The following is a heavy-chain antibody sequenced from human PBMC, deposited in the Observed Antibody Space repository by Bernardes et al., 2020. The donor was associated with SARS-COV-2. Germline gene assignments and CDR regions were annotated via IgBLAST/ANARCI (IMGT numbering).Heavy chain of an antibody. D-gene: IGHD2-21*01. J-gene: IGHJ4*02. CDR2: TSYDGDT. CDR1: GFSFSTHA. V-gene: IGHV3-30*14. CDR3: VIRTTSFDF. Sequence: SLRLSCAASGFSFSTHAMHWVRRAPGKGLEWVAVTSYDGDTYYPHSVKGRFTISRDNAKNSLFLQMSSLTAGDTAVYYCVIRTTSFDFWGQGTLVTVSS.